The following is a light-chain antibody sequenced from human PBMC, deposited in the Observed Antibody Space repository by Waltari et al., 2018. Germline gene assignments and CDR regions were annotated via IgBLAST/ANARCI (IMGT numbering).Light chain of an antibody. V-gene: IGKV2-30*02. Sequence: DVVVTQSPLTLPVTLGQPASISCTSSQSLVHTDGNTHLNWFQQRPGQSPRRLIYRVFNRDSGVPDRFSGSGSGTDFTLKISRVEAEDVGVYYCMQGTHWPYTFGQGTKLDIK. J-gene: IGKJ2*01. CDR1: QSLVHTDGNTH. CDR3: MQGTHWPYT. CDR2: RVF.